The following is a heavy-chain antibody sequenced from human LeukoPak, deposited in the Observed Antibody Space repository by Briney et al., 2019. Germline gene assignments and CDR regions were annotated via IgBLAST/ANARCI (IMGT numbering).Heavy chain of an antibody. Sequence: PGGSLRLSCAASGFTFSSYSMNWVRQAPGKGLEWVSSISSSSSYIYYADSVKGRFTISRDNAKNTLYLQMNSLRAEDTAVYYCARDRPNALYYYDSSGPIWGQGTLVTVSS. CDR2: ISSSSSYI. CDR1: GFTFSSYS. CDR3: ARDRPNALYYYDSSGPI. D-gene: IGHD3-22*01. J-gene: IGHJ4*02. V-gene: IGHV3-21*01.